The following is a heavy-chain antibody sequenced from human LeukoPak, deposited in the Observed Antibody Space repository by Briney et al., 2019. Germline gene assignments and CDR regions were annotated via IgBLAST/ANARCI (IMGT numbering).Heavy chain of an antibody. CDR3: ARDHAADIVATGEDY. D-gene: IGHD5-12*01. CDR1: GFTFRNYA. Sequence: SLRLSCAACGFTFRNYAMHWVRQAPATGLEGTAVISYDGQYKYYADSVKGRFTISRDNSRNTLYLQMNSLRGEDTAVYYCARDHAADIVATGEDYWGQGTLVTVSS. J-gene: IGHJ4*02. CDR2: ISYDGQYK. V-gene: IGHV3-30*04.